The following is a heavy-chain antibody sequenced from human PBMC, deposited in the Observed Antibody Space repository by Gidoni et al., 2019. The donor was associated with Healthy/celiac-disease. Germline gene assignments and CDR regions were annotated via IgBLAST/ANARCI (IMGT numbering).Heavy chain of an antibody. Sequence: EVQLLESAGGLVQPGGSLRLSSAASGFTFSNYAMDWVRKAPGKGLAWVSAIRGSGGSTDYADAVKGRFTISRDNSRNTLYLQMNSLRVEDTAVYYCAAPSGHGDAFDIWGQGTMVTVSS. CDR1: GFTFSNYA. CDR3: AAPSGHGDAFDI. V-gene: IGHV3-23*01. D-gene: IGHD6-19*01. CDR2: IRGSGGST. J-gene: IGHJ3*02.